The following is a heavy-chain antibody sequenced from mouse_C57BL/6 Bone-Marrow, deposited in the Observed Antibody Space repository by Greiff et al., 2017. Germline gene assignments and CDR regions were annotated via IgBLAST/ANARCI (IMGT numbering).Heavy chain of an antibody. Sequence: VKLMESGAELVRPGASVTLSCKASGYTFTDYEMHWVKQTPVHGLEWIGAIDPETGGTAYNQKFTGKAILTADKSSSTAYMELRSLTSEDSAVYYCTRKRDDYYPWFAYWGQGTLVTVSA. CDR2: IDPETGGT. D-gene: IGHD2-3*01. CDR3: TRKRDDYYPWFAY. CDR1: GYTFTDYE. J-gene: IGHJ3*01. V-gene: IGHV1-15*01.